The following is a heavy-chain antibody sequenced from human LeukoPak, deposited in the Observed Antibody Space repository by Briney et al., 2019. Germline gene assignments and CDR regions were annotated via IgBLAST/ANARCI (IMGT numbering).Heavy chain of an antibody. CDR2: IWYDGSNK. Sequence: QTGGSLRLSCAASGFTFSSYGMHWVRQAPGKGLEWVAVIWYDGSNKYYADSVKGRFTISRDNSKNTLYLQMNSLRAEDTAVYYCSKKGQNGDYGKPDWGQGTLVTVSS. CDR3: SKKGQNGDYGKPD. D-gene: IGHD4-17*01. CDR1: GFTFSSYG. V-gene: IGHV3-33*06. J-gene: IGHJ4*02.